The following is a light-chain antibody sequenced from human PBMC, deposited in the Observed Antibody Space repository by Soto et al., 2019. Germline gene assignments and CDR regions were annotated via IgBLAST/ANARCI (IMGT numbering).Light chain of an antibody. CDR1: QSVRADF. V-gene: IGKV3-20*01. CDR3: QYYGNSLT. CDR2: GAS. J-gene: IGKJ4*01. Sequence: EIVLTQSPDTLSLSPGERATLSCRASQSVRADFLTWHQQRLGQAPSLLIYGASNRATGIPDRFSGRGSGTDFTLTSSGLEPEDFAVYYCQYYGNSLTFGGGAKVEIK.